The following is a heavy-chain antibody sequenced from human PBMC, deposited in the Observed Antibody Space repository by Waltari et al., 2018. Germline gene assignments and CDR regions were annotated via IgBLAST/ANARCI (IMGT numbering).Heavy chain of an antibody. V-gene: IGHV1-2*02. CDR2: INTKNGDT. Sequence: QVQLVQSGAEVKTTGASGTVSCRAAGYNITTYFMQWVRQGPGQGLEWMGWINTKNGDTRYAQNFQGRVTMSRDASINTVYMELSRLTSDDTGVYYCTRSRSYYSDNWGQGTLVTVSS. CDR3: TRSRSYYSDN. J-gene: IGHJ4*02. CDR1: GYNITTYF. D-gene: IGHD6-19*01.